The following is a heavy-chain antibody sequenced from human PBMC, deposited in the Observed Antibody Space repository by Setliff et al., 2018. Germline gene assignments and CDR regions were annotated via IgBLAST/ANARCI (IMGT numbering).Heavy chain of an antibody. V-gene: IGHV4-39*07. CDR3: TRGPDGYTYQGAFDI. CDR1: GGSISSSSYY. CDR2: IYYSGST. D-gene: IGHD5-12*01. J-gene: IGHJ3*02. Sequence: SETLSLTCTVSGGSISSSSYYWGWIRQSPGKGLEWIGSIYYSGSTYYNPSLKSRVTISVDTSKNQFSLKLSSVTAADTAVYYCTRGPDGYTYQGAFDIWGQGTMVTVSS.